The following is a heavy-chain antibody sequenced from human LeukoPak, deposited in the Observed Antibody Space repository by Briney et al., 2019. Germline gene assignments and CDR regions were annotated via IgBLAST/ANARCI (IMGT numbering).Heavy chain of an antibody. V-gene: IGHV3-53*04. CDR1: GFIVSSNH. D-gene: IGHD1-14*01. Sequence: GGSLRLSCAASGFIVSSNHMSWVRQAPGKGLEWGSVIYRGGSTYFADSVKGRFSISRHNSKNTVSLQLNRLRPEDTAVYYCARFRDRTIDDAFDIWGQGTMATVSS. J-gene: IGHJ3*02. CDR2: IYRGGST. CDR3: ARFRDRTIDDAFDI.